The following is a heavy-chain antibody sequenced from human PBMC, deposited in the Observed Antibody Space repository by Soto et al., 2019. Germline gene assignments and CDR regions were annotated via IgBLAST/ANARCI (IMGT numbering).Heavy chain of an antibody. J-gene: IGHJ4*02. Sequence: PSETMSLSCTVPRGSISSDDYYWSWIRQPPGKGLERIGYIYYSRSTYYTPSLKSRVTISVATSKNQCSLKLSPVTAADTAVYYCSIDYLHSGYTKHYYYDSSGFDYWCQGTLVTVSS. V-gene: IGHV4-30-4*01. D-gene: IGHD3-22*01. CDR1: RGSISSDDYY. CDR2: IYYSRST. CDR3: SIDYLHSGYTKHYYYDSSGFDY.